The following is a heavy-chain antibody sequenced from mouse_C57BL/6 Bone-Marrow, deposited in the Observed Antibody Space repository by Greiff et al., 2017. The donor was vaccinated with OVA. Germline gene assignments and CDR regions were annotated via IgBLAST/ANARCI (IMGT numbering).Heavy chain of an antibody. CDR2: IFPGSGST. D-gene: IGHD4-1*01. CDR3: ARDWYFDY. V-gene: IGHV1-56*01. CDR1: GYTFTSHC. J-gene: IGHJ2*01. Sequence: VKLMESGPELVRPGASVKISCKAPGYTFTSHCMQWVRQRPGQGLEWIGEIFPGSGSTYYNEKFKGKATLTVDTSSSTAYMQLSSLTSEDSAVYCCARDWYFDYWGQGTTLTVSS.